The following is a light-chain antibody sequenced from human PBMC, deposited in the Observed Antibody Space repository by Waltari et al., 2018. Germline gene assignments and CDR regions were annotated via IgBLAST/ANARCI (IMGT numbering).Light chain of an antibody. CDR1: SSDVGRYNY. CDR3: FSYTSRTTYV. V-gene: IGLV2-14*03. Sequence: QSALTQPPPVSGSPGQSITISCTGTSSDVGRYNYVSWYQQHPGKTPKLLLYDVSKRPPVVLMRFSGAKSRNKASPTISGIQAGDEATYYCFSYTSRTTYVFGTGTKVTVL. J-gene: IGLJ1*01. CDR2: DVS.